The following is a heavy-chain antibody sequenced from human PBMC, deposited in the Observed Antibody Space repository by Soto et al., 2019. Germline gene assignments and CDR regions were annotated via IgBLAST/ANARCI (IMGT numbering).Heavy chain of an antibody. D-gene: IGHD3-22*01. CDR1: GFTFSSYS. CDR3: ARGLIRGGDYYDSRGTPN. V-gene: IGHV3-21*01. CDR2: ISSSSSYI. J-gene: IGHJ4*02. Sequence: PVESLILSCAASGFTFSSYSMNWVRQAPGKGLEWVSSISSSSSYIYYADSVKGRFTISRDNAKNSLYLQMNSLRAEDTAVYYCARGLIRGGDYYDSRGTPNWGQGTLVTVSS.